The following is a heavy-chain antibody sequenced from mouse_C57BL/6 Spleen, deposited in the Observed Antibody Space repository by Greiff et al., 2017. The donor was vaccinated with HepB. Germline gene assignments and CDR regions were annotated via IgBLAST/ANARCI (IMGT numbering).Heavy chain of an antibody. CDR2: IHPSDSDT. V-gene: IGHV1-74*01. Sequence: VQLQQSGAELVKPGASVKVSCKASGYTFTSYWMHWVKQRPGQGLEWIGRIHPSDSDTNYNQKFKGKATLTVDKSSSTAYMQLSSLTSEDSAFYYCAILYECCGCAVDYWGQGTSFTVAS. J-gene: IGHJ4*01. CDR1: GYTFTSYW. D-gene: IGHD2-3*01. CDR3: AILYECCGCAVDY.